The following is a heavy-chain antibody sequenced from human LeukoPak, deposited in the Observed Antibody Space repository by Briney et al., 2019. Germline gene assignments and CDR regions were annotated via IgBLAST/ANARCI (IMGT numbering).Heavy chain of an antibody. CDR2: NPSGSST. Sequence: ASVKVSCKASGYSFTSHYMHWVRQAPGQGLEWLGLNPSGSSTLYAQKFQGRVTMTRDMSTTTDYMELSSLRSEDTAVYYCARRSYDSVDYWGQGTLVTVSS. CDR1: GYSFTSHY. CDR3: ARRSYDSVDY. V-gene: IGHV1-46*01. D-gene: IGHD5-12*01. J-gene: IGHJ4*02.